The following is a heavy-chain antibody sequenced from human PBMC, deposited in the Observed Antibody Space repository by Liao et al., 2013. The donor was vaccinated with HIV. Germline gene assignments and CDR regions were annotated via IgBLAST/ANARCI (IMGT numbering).Heavy chain of an antibody. V-gene: IGHV4-61*02. CDR1: GGSVSGASYY. Sequence: QVQLQESGPGLVRPSQTLSLTCTVSGGSVSGASYYWSWIRQPAGKGLEWIGRIYSTGSTSYSPSLEGRVTISLDMPNNQFSLNLRSVTAADTAMYYCVRDYYGDYFDYWGQGTKVTVSS. J-gene: IGHJ4*02. CDR3: VRDYYGDYFDY. CDR2: IYSTGST. D-gene: IGHD4-17*01.